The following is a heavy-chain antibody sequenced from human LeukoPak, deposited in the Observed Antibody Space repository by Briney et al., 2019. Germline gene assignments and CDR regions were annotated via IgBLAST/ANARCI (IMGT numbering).Heavy chain of an antibody. CDR1: GYTFTDYY. V-gene: IGHV1-2*04. Sequence: ASVKVSCKSSGYTFTDYYIHWVRQAPGQGLEWMGWVNPDSGDTSYAQKFQAWVTMTRDTSITTVYMQLSRLRSDDTAVYYCARDQTRFTHPIDYWGQGTLVTVSS. J-gene: IGHJ4*02. CDR2: VNPDSGDT. CDR3: ARDQTRFTHPIDY.